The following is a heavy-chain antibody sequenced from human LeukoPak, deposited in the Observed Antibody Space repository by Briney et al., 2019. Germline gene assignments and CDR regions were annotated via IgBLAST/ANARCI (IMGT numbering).Heavy chain of an antibody. Sequence: PGGSLRLSCAASGDTFSSYWMHWVRQAPGRGLVWVSRTHSDGITTNYADSVKGRFTISRDNAQNTVYLQMNSLRAEDTAVYYCGREYSDSRYFDYWGQGTLVTVSS. V-gene: IGHV3-74*01. CDR3: GREYSDSRYFDY. CDR1: GDTFSSYW. J-gene: IGHJ4*02. CDR2: THSDGITT. D-gene: IGHD6-13*01.